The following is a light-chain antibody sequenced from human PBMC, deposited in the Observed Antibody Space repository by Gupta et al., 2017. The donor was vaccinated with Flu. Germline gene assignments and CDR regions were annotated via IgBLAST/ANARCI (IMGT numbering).Light chain of an antibody. J-gene: IGKJ4*01. CDR3: RQTDSSSPIT. V-gene: IGKV1-39*01. Sequence: SSLYASVGDRVIITCRASQSIRSYLDWYKQKPGQAPKLLIYAASSWQSGVPSRFSGSGCGTDFTLTISSRQPEDFASYFCRQTDSSSPITFGRGTMVEIK. CDR1: QSIRSY. CDR2: AAS.